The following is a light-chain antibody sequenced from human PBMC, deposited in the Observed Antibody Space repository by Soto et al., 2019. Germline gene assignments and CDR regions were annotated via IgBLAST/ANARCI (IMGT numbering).Light chain of an antibody. CDR2: AAS. V-gene: IGKV1D-12*01. Sequence: DIQMTQSPSSVSASVGDRVTITCRASQDISRWLVWFQQKPGKAPKLLIYAASSLLSGDPSRFSGSGSGTDFTLTISSLQPEDFATYFCQQTNSFPLTFGQWTRLDI. CDR3: QQTNSFPLT. CDR1: QDISRW. J-gene: IGKJ5*01.